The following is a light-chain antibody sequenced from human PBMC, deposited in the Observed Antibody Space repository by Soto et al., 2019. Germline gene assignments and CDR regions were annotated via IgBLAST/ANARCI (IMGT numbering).Light chain of an antibody. Sequence: EIVMTQSPATLSVSPGEGATLSCRASQSVSSKLAWYQQKPGQAPRLLIYGASTRATGVPARFSGSGSGTEFTLTISSLQSEDFAVYYCHQYNYWLAWTFGQGTKVDIK. CDR2: GAS. J-gene: IGKJ1*01. CDR1: QSVSSK. V-gene: IGKV3-15*01. CDR3: HQYNYWLAWT.